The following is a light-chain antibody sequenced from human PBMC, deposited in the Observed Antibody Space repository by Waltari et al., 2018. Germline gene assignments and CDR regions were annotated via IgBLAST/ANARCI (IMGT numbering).Light chain of an antibody. J-gene: IGKJ1*01. Sequence: EIVLTQSPGTLSLSPGERATLSCRASQSVSSSYLAWYQQKPGQAPRLLTYGASSRATGIPDRFSGSGSGTDFTLTISRLEPEDLAVYYCQHRYNWPRTFGQGTKVEIK. CDR3: QHRYNWPRT. CDR1: QSVSSSY. CDR2: GAS. V-gene: IGKV3D-20*02.